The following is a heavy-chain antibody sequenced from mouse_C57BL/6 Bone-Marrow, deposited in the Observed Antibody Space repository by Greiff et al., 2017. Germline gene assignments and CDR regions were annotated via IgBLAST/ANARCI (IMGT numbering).Heavy chain of an antibody. D-gene: IGHD2-10*01. CDR2: IYPGDGDT. J-gene: IGHJ3*01. CDR1: GYAFSSSW. Sequence: QVHVKQSGPELVKPGASVKISCKASGYAFSSSWMNWVKQRPGKGLEWIGRIYPGDGDTNYNGKFKGKATLTADKSSSTAYMQLSSLTSEDSAVYFCALPTGFAYWGQGTLVTVSA. CDR3: ALPTGFAY. V-gene: IGHV1-82*01.